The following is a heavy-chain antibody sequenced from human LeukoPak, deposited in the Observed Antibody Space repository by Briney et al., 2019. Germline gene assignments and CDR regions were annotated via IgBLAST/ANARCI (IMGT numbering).Heavy chain of an antibody. Sequence: PGASVKVSCKASGYTFTSNYMHWVRQAPGQGLEWMGMIYPRDGSTSYAQKFQGRVTVTRDTSTSTVHMELSGLRSEDTAVYYCARDQEGFDYWGQGTLVTVSS. CDR1: GYTFTSNY. J-gene: IGHJ4*02. V-gene: IGHV1-46*01. CDR3: ARDQEGFDY. CDR2: IYPRDGST.